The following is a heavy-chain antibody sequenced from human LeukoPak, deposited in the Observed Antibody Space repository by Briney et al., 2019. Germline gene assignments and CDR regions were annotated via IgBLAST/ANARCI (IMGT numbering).Heavy chain of an antibody. CDR1: GFTFNTYA. Sequence: HPGGSLRLSCAASGFTFNTYAMHWVRQAPGQGLEWVAFMHNDGSSKYYEDSVKGRFTISRDNSNNTLYLQMNSLRPEDTAVYYCAAPADGSGYYPVDWGQGTLVTVSS. D-gene: IGHD3-22*01. CDR3: AAPADGSGYYPVD. J-gene: IGHJ4*02. V-gene: IGHV3-30*02. CDR2: MHNDGSSK.